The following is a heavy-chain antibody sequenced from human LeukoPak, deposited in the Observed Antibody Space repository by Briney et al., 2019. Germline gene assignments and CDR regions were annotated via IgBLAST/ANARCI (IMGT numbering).Heavy chain of an antibody. CDR3: ARKVVVVVASTPYYFDY. J-gene: IGHJ4*02. D-gene: IGHD2-15*01. Sequence: SETLSLTCTVSGGSISSSSYYWGWIRQPPGKGLEWIGSIYYSGSTYYNPSLKSRVTISVDTSKNQFSLKLSSVTAADTAVYYCARKVVVVVASTPYYFDYWGQGTLVTVSS. CDR1: GGSISSSSYY. V-gene: IGHV4-39*07. CDR2: IYYSGST.